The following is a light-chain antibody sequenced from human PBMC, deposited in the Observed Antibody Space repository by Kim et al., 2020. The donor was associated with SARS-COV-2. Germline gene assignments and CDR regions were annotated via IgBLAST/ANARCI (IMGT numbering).Light chain of an antibody. Sequence: ASVGASVTITCRASQRISRWLAWFQQKAGKAPTLVIYEASRLQSGAPTTFSGSGSGTEFTLTIRSLQPGDFATYYCQQYSTYPYTFGQGTKLEI. CDR3: QQYSTYPYT. CDR2: EAS. CDR1: QRISRW. J-gene: IGKJ2*01. V-gene: IGKV1-5*03.